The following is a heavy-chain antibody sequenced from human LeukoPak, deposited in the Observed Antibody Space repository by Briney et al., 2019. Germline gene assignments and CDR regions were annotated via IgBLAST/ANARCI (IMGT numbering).Heavy chain of an antibody. V-gene: IGHV3-23*01. J-gene: IGHJ4*02. CDR2: ISSSGGST. Sequence: GGSLRLSCAASGFIFSTYAMSWVRQAPGKGLEWVSTISSSGGSTYYADSVKGRFTISRDNSDNTLYLQMSGLRAEDTAVYYCVRDDDRPDNGLDYWGQGTLVTVSS. D-gene: IGHD3-22*01. CDR1: GFIFSTYA. CDR3: VRDDDRPDNGLDY.